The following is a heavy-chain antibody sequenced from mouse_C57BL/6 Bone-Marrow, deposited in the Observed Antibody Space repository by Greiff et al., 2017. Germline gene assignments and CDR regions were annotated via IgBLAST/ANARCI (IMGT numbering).Heavy chain of an antibody. Sequence: QVQLKQSGPELVKPGASVKISCKASGYAFSSSWMNWVKQRPGKGLEWIGRIYPGDGDTNYNGKFKGKATLTANKSSSTAYMQLSSLTSDDSAVYFCERLLLDYWGQGTTLTVSS. CDR1: GYAFSSSW. J-gene: IGHJ2*01. CDR3: ERLLLDY. D-gene: IGHD2-12*01. CDR2: IYPGDGDT. V-gene: IGHV1-82*01.